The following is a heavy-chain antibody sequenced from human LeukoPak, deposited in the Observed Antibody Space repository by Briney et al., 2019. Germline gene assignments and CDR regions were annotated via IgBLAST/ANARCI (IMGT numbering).Heavy chain of an antibody. CDR2: IYYSGST. D-gene: IGHD3-22*01. J-gene: IGHJ5*02. Sequence: SETLSLTCTISGGSISSSSYYWGWIRQPPGKGLEWIGSIYYSGSTYYNPSLKSRVTISVDTSKNQFSLKLSSVTPADTAVYYCARVRYDSSGYYPSWFDPWGQGTLVTVSS. CDR3: ARVRYDSSGYYPSWFDP. V-gene: IGHV4-39*07. CDR1: GGSISSSSYY.